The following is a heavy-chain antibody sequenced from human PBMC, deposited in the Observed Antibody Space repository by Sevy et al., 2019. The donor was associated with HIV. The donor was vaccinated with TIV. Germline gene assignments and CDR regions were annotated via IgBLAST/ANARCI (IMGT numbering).Heavy chain of an antibody. V-gene: IGHV3-48*03. Sequence: GGSLRLSCAASGFTFSSYEMNWVRQAPGKGLEWVSYISSSGSTIYYADSVKGRFTISRDNAKNSLYLQMNSLRAEDTAVYYCARAPTTVTTGDYWGQETLVTVSS. D-gene: IGHD4-17*01. CDR2: ISSSGSTI. CDR1: GFTFSSYE. J-gene: IGHJ4*02. CDR3: ARAPTTVTTGDY.